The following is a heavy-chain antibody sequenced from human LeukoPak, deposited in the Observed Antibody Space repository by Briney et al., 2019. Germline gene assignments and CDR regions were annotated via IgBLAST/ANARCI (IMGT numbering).Heavy chain of an antibody. D-gene: IGHD6-13*01. CDR2: ISGSGDST. CDR3: AKREQQLIIQPFDY. CDR1: GYTFSSHA. Sequence: GGSLRLSCAVSGYTFSSHAMGWVRQAPGRGLEWVSGISGSGDSTYYADSVKGRFTISRDNSKNTLYLQMNSLRAEDTALYYCAKREQQLIIQPFDYWGQGTLVTVSS. J-gene: IGHJ4*02. V-gene: IGHV3-23*01.